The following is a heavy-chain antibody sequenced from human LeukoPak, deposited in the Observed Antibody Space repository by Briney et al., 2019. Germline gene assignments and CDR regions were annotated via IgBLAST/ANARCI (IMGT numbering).Heavy chain of an antibody. J-gene: IGHJ4*02. V-gene: IGHV4-34*01. CDR2: INRSGST. D-gene: IGHD3-10*01. CDR3: ARRRRPRRYGSGDEDY. Sequence: SETLSLTCAVYGGSFGGYYWSWIRQPPGKGLEWIGEINRSGSTNYNPSLKSRVTISVDTSKNQFSLKLSSVTAADTAVYYCARRRRPRRYGSGDEDYWGQGTLVTVSS. CDR1: GGSFGGYY.